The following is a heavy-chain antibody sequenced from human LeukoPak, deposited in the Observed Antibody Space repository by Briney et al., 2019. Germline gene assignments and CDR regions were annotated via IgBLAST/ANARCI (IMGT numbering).Heavy chain of an antibody. CDR3: ARPIVVVPLRAFDI. CDR1: GGSFSGYY. Sequence: SETLSLTCAVYGGSFSGYYWSWIRQPPGKGLEWMGEIYHSGSTNYNPSLKSRVTISVDTSKNQFSLKLSSVTAADTAVYYCARPIVVVPLRAFDIWGQGTMVTVSS. CDR2: IYHSGST. V-gene: IGHV4-34*01. J-gene: IGHJ3*02. D-gene: IGHD2-21*01.